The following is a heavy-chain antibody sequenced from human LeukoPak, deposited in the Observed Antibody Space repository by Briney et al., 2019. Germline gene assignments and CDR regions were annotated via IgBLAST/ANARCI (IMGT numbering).Heavy chain of an antibody. Sequence: SETLSLTCTVSGDSISSYNYFWGWLRQPPGKGLEWVGSIYYRGNTYYNPSLKSRVTLSADTSKNQFSLKVTSVTAADTAVYYCARASSGYYWDFDYWGQGALVTVSP. CDR3: ARASSGYYWDFDY. D-gene: IGHD3-22*01. J-gene: IGHJ4*02. V-gene: IGHV4-39*01. CDR1: GDSISSYNYF. CDR2: IYYRGNT.